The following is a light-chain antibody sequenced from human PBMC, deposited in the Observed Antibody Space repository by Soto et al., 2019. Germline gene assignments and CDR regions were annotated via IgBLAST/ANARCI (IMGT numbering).Light chain of an antibody. Sequence: EIVLTQSPATLSLSPGERATLSCRASRSFTSSYLAWYQHKPGQAPRRLIYAASSRATGIPDRFIGSGSGSDFTRTTSRLEPADSAVYYCHHCDSSPPYTLGQGNKPEIK. V-gene: IGKV3-20*01. CDR3: HHCDSSPPYT. CDR2: AAS. CDR1: RSFTSSY. J-gene: IGKJ2*01.